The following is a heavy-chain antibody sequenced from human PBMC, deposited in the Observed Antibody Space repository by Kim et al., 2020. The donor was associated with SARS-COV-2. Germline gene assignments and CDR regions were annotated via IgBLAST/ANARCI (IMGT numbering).Heavy chain of an antibody. CDR1: GFTFSDSA. J-gene: IGHJ3*02. Sequence: GGSLRLSCAASGFTFSDSAMYWVRQASGKGLEWVGRIRSKANSYATAYAASVKGRFTISRDDSKNTAYLQMNSLKTEDTSISYCTRVPPYSNSWWDAFD. V-gene: IGHV3-73*01. CDR2: IRSKANSYAT. CDR3: TRVPPYSNSWWDAFD. D-gene: IGHD6-13*01.